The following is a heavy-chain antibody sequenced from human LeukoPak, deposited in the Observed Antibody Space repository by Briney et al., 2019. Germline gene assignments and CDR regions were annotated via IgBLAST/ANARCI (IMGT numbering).Heavy chain of an antibody. Sequence: PGGSLRLSCAASGYTFSSYAMSWVRQAPGKGLEWVSTFSGSGGSTYYADSVKGRFTISRDNSKNTLYLQMNSLRAEDTAVYYCAKGYLWDSSGYYYGGADAFDIWGQGTMVTVSS. D-gene: IGHD3-22*01. CDR2: FSGSGGST. V-gene: IGHV3-23*01. J-gene: IGHJ3*02. CDR3: AKGYLWDSSGYYYGGADAFDI. CDR1: GYTFSSYA.